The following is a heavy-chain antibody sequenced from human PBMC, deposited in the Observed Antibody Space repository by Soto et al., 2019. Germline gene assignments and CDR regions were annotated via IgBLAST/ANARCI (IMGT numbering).Heavy chain of an antibody. D-gene: IGHD3-10*01. CDR1: GISLSNSGVG. CDR2: IYSNDDK. CDR3: KHMSGSGLYGMDV. J-gene: IGHJ6*02. Sequence: QITLKKSGPTLVKPTQTLTLTCTFSGISLSNSGVGVGWVRQPPGKALEWLALIYSNDDKRFSTSLKSRLTITQDTSKNQVVRTMTNMDPVDTATYYCKHMSGSGLYGMDVWGQGTTVTVSS. V-gene: IGHV2-5*01.